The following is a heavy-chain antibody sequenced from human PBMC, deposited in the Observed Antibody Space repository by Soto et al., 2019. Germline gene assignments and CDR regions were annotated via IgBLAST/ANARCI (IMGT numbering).Heavy chain of an antibody. CDR1: GFTFSSYA. CDR2: ISGSGGST. J-gene: IGHJ3*02. V-gene: IGHV3-23*01. D-gene: IGHD3-9*01. Sequence: GGSLRLSCAASGFTFSSYAMSWVRQAPGKGLEWVSAISGSGGSTYYADSVKGRFTISRDNSKNTLYLQMNSLRAEDTAVYYCAKDLVDYDILTGKGAFDIWGQGTRVTVSS. CDR3: AKDLVDYDILTGKGAFDI.